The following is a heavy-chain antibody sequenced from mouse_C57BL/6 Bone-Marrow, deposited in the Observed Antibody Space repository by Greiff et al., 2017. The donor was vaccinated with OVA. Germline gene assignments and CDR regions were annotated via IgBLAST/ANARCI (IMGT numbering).Heavy chain of an antibody. CDR2: IETENGDP. CDR1: GLNIKDDY. CDR3: TSTTVVANYYAMDY. J-gene: IGHJ4*01. Sequence: EVQLQESGAELVRPGASVKLSCTASGLNIKDDYMHGGKQRPEKGLEGIGWIETENGDPYSASKFQCNATITSNTSSNTTYLQLNSLTSEDTAVYYCTSTTVVANYYAMDYWGQGTSVTVSS. D-gene: IGHD1-1*01. V-gene: IGHV14-4*01.